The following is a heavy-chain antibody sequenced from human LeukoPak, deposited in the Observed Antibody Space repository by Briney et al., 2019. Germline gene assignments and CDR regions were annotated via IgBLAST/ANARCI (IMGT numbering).Heavy chain of an antibody. V-gene: IGHV3-23*01. CDR2: ISGSGGST. CDR3: ARDKFEAEYYDSSGYPDY. J-gene: IGHJ4*02. Sequence: PGGSLRLSCAASGFTFSSYAMSWVRQAPGKGLEWVSAISGSGGSTYYADSVKGRFTISRDNSKNTLYLQMNSLRAEDTAVYYCARDKFEAEYYDSSGYPDYWGQGTLVTVSS. D-gene: IGHD3-22*01. CDR1: GFTFSSYA.